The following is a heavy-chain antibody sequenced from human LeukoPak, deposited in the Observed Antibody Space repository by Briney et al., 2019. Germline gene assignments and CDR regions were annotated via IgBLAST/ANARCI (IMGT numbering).Heavy chain of an antibody. CDR3: AKDSIVVVPAAIDGDAFDI. CDR2: ISGSGGST. V-gene: IGHV3-23*01. D-gene: IGHD2-2*02. CDR1: GFTFSSYA. J-gene: IGHJ3*02. Sequence: GGSLRLSCAASGFTFSSYAMSWVRQAPGKGLEWVSAISGSGGSTYYADTVKGRFTISRDNSKNTLYLQMNSLRAEDTAVYYCAKDSIVVVPAAIDGDAFDIWGQGTMVTVSS.